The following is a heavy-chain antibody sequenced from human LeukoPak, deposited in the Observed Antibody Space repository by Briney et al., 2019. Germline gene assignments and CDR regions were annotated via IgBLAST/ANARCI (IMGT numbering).Heavy chain of an antibody. V-gene: IGHV4-59*01. D-gene: IGHD6-13*01. CDR3: ARESRTYSSSWYGGDFDY. CDR1: GGSISSYY. Sequence: PSETLSLTCTVSGGSISSYYWSWIRQPPGKGLEWIGYIYYSGSTNYNPSLKSRVTISVDTSKNQFSLKLSSVTAADTAVYYCARESRTYSSSWYGGDFDYWGQGTLVTVSS. J-gene: IGHJ4*02. CDR2: IYYSGST.